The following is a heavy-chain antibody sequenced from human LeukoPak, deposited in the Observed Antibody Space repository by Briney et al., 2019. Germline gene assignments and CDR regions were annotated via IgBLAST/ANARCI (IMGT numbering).Heavy chain of an antibody. J-gene: IGHJ6*02. CDR1: GGSISSSNW. CDR3: AVGRYSPFHYYYYGMDV. D-gene: IGHD3-16*02. Sequence: PSETLSLTCAVSGGSISSSNWWSWVRQPPGKGLEWIGEIYHSGSTNYNPSLKSRVTISVDKSKNQFSLKLSSVTAADTAVYYCAVGRYSPFHYYYYGMDVWGQGTTVTVSS. CDR2: IYHSGST. V-gene: IGHV4-4*02.